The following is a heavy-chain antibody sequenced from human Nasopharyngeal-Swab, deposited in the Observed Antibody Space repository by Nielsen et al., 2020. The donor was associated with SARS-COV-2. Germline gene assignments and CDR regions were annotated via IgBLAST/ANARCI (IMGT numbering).Heavy chain of an antibody. D-gene: IGHD6-13*01. CDR1: GFTFSNAW. V-gene: IGHV3-15*01. Sequence: GGSLRLSCAASGFTFSNAWMSWVRQAPGKGLEWVGRIKSKTDGGTTDYAAPVKGRFTISRDDSKNTLYLQMNSLKTEDTAVYYCTTDLYSSSWYRRSDAFDIWGQGTMVTVSS. CDR2: IKSKTDGGTT. CDR3: TTDLYSSSWYRRSDAFDI. J-gene: IGHJ3*02.